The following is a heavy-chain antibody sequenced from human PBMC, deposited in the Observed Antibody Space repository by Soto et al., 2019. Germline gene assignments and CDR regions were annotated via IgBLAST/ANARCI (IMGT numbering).Heavy chain of an antibody. CDR1: GGSISSSY. J-gene: IGHJ5*02. V-gene: IGHV4-59*01. D-gene: IGHD2-15*01. Sequence: LETLSLTCTVSGGSISSSYWSWIRQPPGKGLEWLAYIYDDGSANYNPSLKSRATISLDMSKNQFSLKLTSVTAADTAVYYCARDKYCSGGSCRKNWFDPWGQGTLVTVSS. CDR3: ARDKYCSGGSCRKNWFDP. CDR2: IYDDGSA.